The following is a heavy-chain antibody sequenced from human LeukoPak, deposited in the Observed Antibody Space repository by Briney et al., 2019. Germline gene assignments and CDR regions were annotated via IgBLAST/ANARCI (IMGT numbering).Heavy chain of an antibody. CDR2: IYYSGST. CDR1: GASISGSSNY. CDR3: ARRPHTGYSGDWGPHDYYYGMNV. J-gene: IGHJ6*02. V-gene: IGHV4-39*01. D-gene: IGHD6-19*01. Sequence: SETLSLTCTVSGASISGSSNYWGWIRQPPGKGLEWIGSIYYSGSTYYNPSLKSRVTISVDTSKNQFSLKLSSVTAADTAVYYCARRPHTGYSGDWGPHDYYYGMNVWGQGTTVTVSS.